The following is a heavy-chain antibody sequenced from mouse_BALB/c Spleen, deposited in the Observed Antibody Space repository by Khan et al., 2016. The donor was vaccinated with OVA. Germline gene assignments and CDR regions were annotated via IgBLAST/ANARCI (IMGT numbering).Heavy chain of an antibody. CDR3: SRTARIKY. V-gene: IGHV3-2*02. J-gene: IGHJ2*01. D-gene: IGHD1-2*01. CDR2: ISHSGST. Sequence: EVQLQESGPGLVKPSQSLSLTCTVTGYSITSGYGWNWIRQFPGNKLEWMGYISHSGSTNYNPSLKSRISITRDTSKNQSFLQLNSVTTEDTATSYCSRTARIKYWGQGTTLTVSS. CDR1: GYSITSGYG.